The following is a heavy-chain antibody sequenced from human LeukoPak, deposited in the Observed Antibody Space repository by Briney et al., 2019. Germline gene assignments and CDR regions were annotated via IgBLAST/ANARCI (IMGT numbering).Heavy chain of an antibody. Sequence: TPAGSLRLSCAASGFTFSNAWMSWVRQAPGKGLEWVGRIKSKTDGGTTDYAAPVKGRFTISRDDSKNTLYLQMNSLKTEDSAVYYCAAYYGLGIGHYDYWGQGTLVTVSS. J-gene: IGHJ4*02. V-gene: IGHV3-15*01. CDR1: GFTFSNAW. D-gene: IGHD3-10*01. CDR2: IKSKTDGGTT. CDR3: AAYYGLGIGHYDY.